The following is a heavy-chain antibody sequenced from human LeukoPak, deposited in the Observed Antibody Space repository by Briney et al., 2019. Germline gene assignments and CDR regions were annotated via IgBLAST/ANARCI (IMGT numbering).Heavy chain of an antibody. Sequence: VSVKVSCKASGYTFTSYYMHWVRQAPGQGLEWMGIINPSGGSTSYTQKFQGRVTMTRDMSTSTVYMELSSLRSEDTAVYYCARNQLQYYYGSGSPDYWGQGTLVTVSS. CDR1: GYTFTSYY. J-gene: IGHJ4*02. D-gene: IGHD3-10*01. V-gene: IGHV1-46*01. CDR3: ARNQLQYYYGSGSPDY. CDR2: INPSGGST.